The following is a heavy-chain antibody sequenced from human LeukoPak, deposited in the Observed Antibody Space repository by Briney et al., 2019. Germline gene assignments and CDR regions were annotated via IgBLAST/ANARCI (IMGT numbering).Heavy chain of an antibody. D-gene: IGHD3-9*01. CDR2: MNPNSGNT. Sequence: GASVKVSCKASGYTFTSYDINWVRQATGQGLEWMGWMNPNSGNTGYAQKFQGRVTMTRNTSISTAYMELSSLRSEDTAVYYCARGPDYGILVGYYYYGMDVWGQGTTVTVSS. CDR3: ARGPDYGILVGYYYYGMDV. J-gene: IGHJ6*02. CDR1: GYTFTSYD. V-gene: IGHV1-8*01.